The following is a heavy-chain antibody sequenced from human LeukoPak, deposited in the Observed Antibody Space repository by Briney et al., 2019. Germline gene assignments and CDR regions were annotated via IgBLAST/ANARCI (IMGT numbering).Heavy chain of an antibody. Sequence: GASVKVSCKASGYTFTGYYMHWVRQAPGQGLEWMGWINPNSGGTNYAQKFQGRVTMTRDTSISTAYMELSRLRSDDTAVYYCARDPFYDSSGYSGFFYYYYYMDVWGKGTTATVSS. CDR1: GYTFTGYY. CDR3: ARDPFYDSSGYSGFFYYYYYMDV. CDR2: INPNSGGT. V-gene: IGHV1-2*02. D-gene: IGHD3-22*01. J-gene: IGHJ6*03.